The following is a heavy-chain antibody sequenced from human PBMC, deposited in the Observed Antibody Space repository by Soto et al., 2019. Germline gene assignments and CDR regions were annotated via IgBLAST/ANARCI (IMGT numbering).Heavy chain of an antibody. CDR3: ARQIYDSDTGPNFQYYFDS. Sequence: PVASLKISCKGSGYSFAGYWITWVRQKPGKGLEWMGRIDPSDSQTYYSPSFRGHVTISVTKSITTVFLQWSSLRASDTAMYYCARQIYDSDTGPNFQYYFDSWGHGTPVTVSS. D-gene: IGHD3-22*01. CDR2: IDPSDSQT. J-gene: IGHJ4*01. V-gene: IGHV5-10-1*01. CDR1: GYSFAGYW.